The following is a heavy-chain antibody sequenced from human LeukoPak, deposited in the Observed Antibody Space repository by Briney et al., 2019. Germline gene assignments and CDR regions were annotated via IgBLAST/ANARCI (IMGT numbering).Heavy chain of an antibody. CDR2: IKQDGSEK. CDR3: ASGRQLGY. D-gene: IGHD6-13*01. J-gene: IGHJ4*02. V-gene: IGHV3-7*01. CDR1: GFTFSRYW. Sequence: GGSLRLSCTASGFTFSRYWMSWVRQAPGKGLEWVANIKQDGSEKYYVDSVKGRFTISRDNAKNSLYLQLNSLRAENTAIYYCASGRQLGYWGQGTLATVSA.